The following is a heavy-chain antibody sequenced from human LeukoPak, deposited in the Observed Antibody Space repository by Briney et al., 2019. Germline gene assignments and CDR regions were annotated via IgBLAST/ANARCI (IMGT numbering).Heavy chain of an antibody. CDR1: GFTFDDYG. CDR3: AREGVDSSGFRFDY. CDR2: INWNGGST. Sequence: RPGGSLRLSCAASGFTFDDYGMSWVRQAPGKGLEWVSGINWNGGSTGYADSVKGRFTISRDNAKNSLYLQMNSLRAEDTALYYCAREGVDSSGFRFDYWGQGTLVTVSS. J-gene: IGHJ4*02. V-gene: IGHV3-20*04. D-gene: IGHD3-22*01.